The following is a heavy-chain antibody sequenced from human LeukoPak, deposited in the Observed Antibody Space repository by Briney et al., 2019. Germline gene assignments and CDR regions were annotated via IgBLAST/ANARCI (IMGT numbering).Heavy chain of an antibody. CDR3: ARGDYSNYDGAYYFDY. J-gene: IGHJ4*02. D-gene: IGHD4-11*01. CDR2: INPSGGST. V-gene: IGHV1-46*01. CDR1: GYTFTSYY. Sequence: ASVKVSCKAFGYTFTSYYMHWVRQAPGQGLEWMGIINPSGGSTSYAQKFQGRVTMTRDTSTSTVYMELSSLRSEDTAVYYCARGDYSNYDGAYYFDYWGQGTLVTVSS.